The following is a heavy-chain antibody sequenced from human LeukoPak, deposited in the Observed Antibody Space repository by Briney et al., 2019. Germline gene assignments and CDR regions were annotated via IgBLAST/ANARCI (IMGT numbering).Heavy chain of an antibody. CDR1: GGSISSSSHY. D-gene: IGHD5-18*01. J-gene: IGHJ5*02. CDR3: ARGRMMYTAMVTGGFDP. V-gene: IGHV4-39*01. CDR2: IYYSGST. Sequence: KPSETLSLTCTVSGGSISSSSHYWGWIRQPPGKGLEWIGSIYYSGSTYYNPSLKSRVTISVDTSKNQFSLKLSSVTAADTAVYYCARGRMMYTAMVTGGFDPWGQGTLVTVSS.